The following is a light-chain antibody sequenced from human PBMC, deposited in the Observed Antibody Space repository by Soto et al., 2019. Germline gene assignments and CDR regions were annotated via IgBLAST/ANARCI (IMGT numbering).Light chain of an antibody. CDR2: ITSDGSH. V-gene: IGLV4-69*01. CDR3: QTWDTGIL. Sequence: QLVLTQSPFASASLGASVKLTCTLSSGHNNYAIAWHQQQPGKGPRYLMKITSDGSHTKGDGVPHRFSGSNSGAERYLTISSLQSDDEADYYCQTWDTGILFGGGTKLTVL. J-gene: IGLJ3*02. CDR1: SGHNNYA.